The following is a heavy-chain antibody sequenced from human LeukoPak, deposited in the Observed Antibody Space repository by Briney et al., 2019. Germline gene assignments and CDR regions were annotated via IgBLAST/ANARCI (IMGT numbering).Heavy chain of an antibody. D-gene: IGHD3-16*01. CDR1: GFTFSSYS. V-gene: IGHV3-48*01. Sequence: GGSLRLSCAASGFTFSSYSMNWVRQAPGKGLVWVSYISSSSSTIYYADSVKGRFTISRDNAKNSLYLQMNSLRAEDTAVYYCARVWGTYYMDVWGKGTTVTVSS. J-gene: IGHJ6*03. CDR2: ISSSSSTI. CDR3: ARVWGTYYMDV.